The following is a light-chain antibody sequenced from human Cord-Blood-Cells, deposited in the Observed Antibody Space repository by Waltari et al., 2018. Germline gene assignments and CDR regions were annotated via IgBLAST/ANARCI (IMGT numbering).Light chain of an antibody. CDR2: AAS. J-gene: IGKJ2*03. CDR1: QSISSY. CDR3: QQSYSTPLG. V-gene: IGKV1-39*01. Sequence: DIQMTQSPSSLSASVGDRVTITCRASQSISSYLNWYQQKPGKAPKLLIYAASSLQSGVPSRFSVSGSGTDFTLTISSLQPEDFATYYCQQSYSTPLGFGQGTKLEIK.